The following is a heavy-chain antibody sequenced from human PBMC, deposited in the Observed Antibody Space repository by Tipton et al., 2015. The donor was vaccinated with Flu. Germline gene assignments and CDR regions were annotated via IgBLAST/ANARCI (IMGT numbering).Heavy chain of an antibody. J-gene: IGHJ3*02. Sequence: TLSLTCTVSGDSISSYYWSWIRQPAGKGLEWLGRIYTSGSTNYNPSLKSRVTMSGDTSKNQFSMKLSSVTAADTAVYYCARGPCSGGICYVKGAFDIWGQGTMVTVS. D-gene: IGHD2-15*01. V-gene: IGHV4-4*07. CDR3: ARGPCSGGICYVKGAFDI. CDR1: GDSISSYY. CDR2: IYTSGST.